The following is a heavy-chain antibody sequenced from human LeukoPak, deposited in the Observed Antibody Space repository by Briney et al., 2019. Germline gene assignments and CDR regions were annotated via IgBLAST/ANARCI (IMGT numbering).Heavy chain of an antibody. D-gene: IGHD3-16*01. CDR1: GITLSTYS. CDR2: MSSGSTII. Sequence: PGGSLRLSCAASGITLSTYSMNWVRQAPGKGLEWVSYMSSGSTIIYADSVKGRFTISRDNAKNSLYLQMNSLRDEDMAVYYCARGLGAFDMWGQGTKVTVSA. J-gene: IGHJ3*02. V-gene: IGHV3-48*02. CDR3: ARGLGAFDM.